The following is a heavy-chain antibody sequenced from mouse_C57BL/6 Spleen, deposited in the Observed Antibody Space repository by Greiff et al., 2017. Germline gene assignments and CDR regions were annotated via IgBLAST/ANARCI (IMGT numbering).Heavy chain of an antibody. CDR1: GFTFSDYY. J-gene: IGHJ1*03. CDR2: INYDGSST. CDR3: ARAGSYGNYVGWYFDV. Sequence: EVKLVESEGGLVQPGSSMKLSCTASGFTFSDYYMAWVRQVPEKGLEWVANINYDGSSTYYLDSLKSRFIISRDNAKNILYLQMSSLKSKDTATYYCARAGSYGNYVGWYFDVWGTGTTVTVSS. D-gene: IGHD2-1*01. V-gene: IGHV5-16*01.